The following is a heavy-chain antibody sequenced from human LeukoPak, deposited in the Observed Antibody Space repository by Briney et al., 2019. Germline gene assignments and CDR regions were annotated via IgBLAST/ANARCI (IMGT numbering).Heavy chain of an antibody. V-gene: IGHV4-59*01. CDR3: ARGLGTIAARGFDY. Sequence: SETLSLTCTVSGGSISSYYWSWIRQPPGKGLEWIGYIYYSGSTNYNPSLKSRVTISVDTSKNQFSLKLASVTAADTAVYYCARGLGTIAARGFDYWGQGTLVTVSS. D-gene: IGHD6-6*01. J-gene: IGHJ4*02. CDR2: IYYSGST. CDR1: GGSISSYY.